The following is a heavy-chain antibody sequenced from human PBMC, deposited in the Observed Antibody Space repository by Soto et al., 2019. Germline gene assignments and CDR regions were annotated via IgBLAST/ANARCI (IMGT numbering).Heavy chain of an antibody. Sequence: QVQLVQSGAEVKKPGSSVKVSCKASGGTFSSYIISWVRQAPGQGLEWMGRIIPTLGIANYTQKFQGRVTXTXDXXTRTVYMKLSSLRAEDTAVYYCAGRLDGNYGDCDYWGQGTLVTVSS. CDR3: AGRLDGNYGDCDY. J-gene: IGHJ4*02. D-gene: IGHD4-17*01. V-gene: IGHV1-69*02. CDR1: GGTFSSYI. CDR2: IIPTLGIA.